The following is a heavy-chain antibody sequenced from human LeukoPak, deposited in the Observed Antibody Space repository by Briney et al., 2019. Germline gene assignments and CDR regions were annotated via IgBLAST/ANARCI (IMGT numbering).Heavy chain of an antibody. CDR1: GYTLTELS. CDR3: AADPWFNRDAFDI. J-gene: IGHJ3*02. Sequence: ASVKVSCKASGYTLTELSMHWVRQAPGKGLEWMGGFDPEDGETIYAQKFQGRVTMTEDTSTDTAYMELSSLRSEDTAVYYCAADPWFNRDAFDIWGQGTMVTVSS. V-gene: IGHV1-24*01. D-gene: IGHD3-10*01. CDR2: FDPEDGET.